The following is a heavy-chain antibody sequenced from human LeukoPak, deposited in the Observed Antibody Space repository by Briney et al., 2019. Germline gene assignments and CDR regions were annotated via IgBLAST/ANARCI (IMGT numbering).Heavy chain of an antibody. CDR2: IKSKADGETT. CDR3: TTDQGNSTGHYYFDY. CDR1: GFTFSSYE. J-gene: IGHJ4*02. V-gene: IGHV3-15*01. Sequence: PGGSLRLSCAASGFTFSSYEMNWDRQAPGKGLEWIARIKSKADGETTQYAASVKGRFTISRDDLKNTLFLQMNGLQIEDTAMYYCTTDQGNSTGHYYFDYWGQGTLVTVSS. D-gene: IGHD2/OR15-2a*01.